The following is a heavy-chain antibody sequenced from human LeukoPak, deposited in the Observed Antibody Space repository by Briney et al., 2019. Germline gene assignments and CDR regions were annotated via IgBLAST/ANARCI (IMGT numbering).Heavy chain of an antibody. Sequence: PSEILSLTCTVSGYSISTGYYWGWVRQTPGKGLEWLGTVFHTGATYYNPSLRSRVTISVDTSKNQFSLKLSSVTAADTAVYYCAGRHMTTVIRFDYWGQGTLVTVSS. J-gene: IGHJ4*02. D-gene: IGHD4-23*01. V-gene: IGHV4-38-2*02. CDR2: VFHTGAT. CDR3: AGRHMTTVIRFDY. CDR1: GYSISTGYY.